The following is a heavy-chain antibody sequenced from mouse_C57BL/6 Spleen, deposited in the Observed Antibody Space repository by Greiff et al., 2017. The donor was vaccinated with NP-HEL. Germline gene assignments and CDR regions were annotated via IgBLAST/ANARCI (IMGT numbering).Heavy chain of an antibody. CDR3: ARSRLTTWYYFDY. J-gene: IGHJ2*01. CDR1: GYAFSSSW. Sequence: VQLQQSGPELVKPGASVKISCKASGYAFSSSWMNWVKQRPGKGLEWIGRIYPGDGDTNYNGKFEGKATLTAHKSSSTAYMQLSSLTSEDSAVYFCARSRLTTWYYFDYWGQGTTLTVSS. CDR2: IYPGDGDT. V-gene: IGHV1-82*01. D-gene: IGHD1-1*01.